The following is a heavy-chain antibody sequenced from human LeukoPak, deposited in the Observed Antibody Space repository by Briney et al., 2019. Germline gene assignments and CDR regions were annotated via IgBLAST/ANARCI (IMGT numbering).Heavy chain of an antibody. J-gene: IGHJ4*02. CDR3: ARVPARGLRRYFDY. Sequence: SETMSLTCTVSGRSISSGGYYWSWIRQHPGKGLEWIGHIYFNGNTYYNPSLKSRVTISVDTSKNQFSLKLSSVTAADTAVYYCARVPARGLRRYFDYWGQGILVTVSS. D-gene: IGHD3-16*01. CDR2: IYFNGNT. CDR1: GRSISSGGYY. V-gene: IGHV4-31*03.